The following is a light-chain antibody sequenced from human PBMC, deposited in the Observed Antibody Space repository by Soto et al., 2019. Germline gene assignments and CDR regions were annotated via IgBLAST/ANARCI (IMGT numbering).Light chain of an antibody. CDR1: QSVSYW. V-gene: IGKV1-5*01. CDR2: DGS. CDR3: QHYNTYSKA. Sequence: DIQMTQSPSTLSTSVGARVTITCRASQSVSYWLAWYQQKPGKAPNLLIYDGSTLASGVPPRFRGGGFGTEFTLNISSLQPDDSDIYYCQHYNTYSKALAPGTNVDIK. J-gene: IGKJ3*01.